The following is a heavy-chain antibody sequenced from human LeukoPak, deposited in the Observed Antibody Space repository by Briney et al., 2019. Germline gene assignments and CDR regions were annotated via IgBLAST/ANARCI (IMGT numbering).Heavy chain of an antibody. Sequence: ASVKVSCKASGYTFTGYYMHWVRQAPGQGLEWMGWINPNSGGTNYAQKFQGRVTMTRDTSISTAYMELSRLRSDDTAVYYCAKDWGPAYVDTAMVFDYWGQGTLVTVSS. V-gene: IGHV1-2*02. CDR1: GYTFTGYY. J-gene: IGHJ4*02. D-gene: IGHD5-18*01. CDR2: INPNSGGT. CDR3: AKDWGPAYVDTAMVFDY.